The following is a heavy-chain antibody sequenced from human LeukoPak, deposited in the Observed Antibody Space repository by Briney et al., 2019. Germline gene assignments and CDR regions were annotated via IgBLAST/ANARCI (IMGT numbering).Heavy chain of an antibody. D-gene: IGHD3-10*01. V-gene: IGHV4-28*06. CDR2: IYYSGST. J-gene: IGHJ4*02. CDR1: DYSISSSNW. Sequence: SETLSLTCAVSDYSISSSNWWGWIRQPPGKGLEWIGYIYYSGSTNYNPSLKSRVTMSVDTSKNQFSLKLSSVTALDTAVYYCARDGSGSWGAGYWGQGTLVTVSS. CDR3: ARDGSGSWGAGY.